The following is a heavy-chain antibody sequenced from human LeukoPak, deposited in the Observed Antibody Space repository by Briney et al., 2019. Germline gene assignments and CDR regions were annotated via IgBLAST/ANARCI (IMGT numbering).Heavy chain of an antibody. CDR1: GYTFTSYG. CDR3: AAANYDILTGYYNGFDY. D-gene: IGHD3-9*01. Sequence: ASVKVSCKASGYTFTSYGISWVRQAPGKGLEWMGWISAYNGNTNYAQKLQGRVTITTDTSTSTDYMELRSLRSDDTDVYYCAAANYDILTGYYNGFDYWGQGTLVTVSS. V-gene: IGHV1-18*01. J-gene: IGHJ4*02. CDR2: ISAYNGNT.